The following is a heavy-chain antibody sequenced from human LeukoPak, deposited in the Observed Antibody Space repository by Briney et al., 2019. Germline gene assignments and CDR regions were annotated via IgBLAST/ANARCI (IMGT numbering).Heavy chain of an antibody. CDR3: ARVKNEYYYDSSGGSYFDY. V-gene: IGHV4-34*01. J-gene: IGHJ4*02. Sequence: SETLSLTCAVYGGSFSGYYWSWIRQPPGKGPEWIGEINHSGSTNYNPSLKSRVTISVDTSKNQFSLKLSSVTAADTAVYYCARVKNEYYYDSSGGSYFDYWGQGTLVTVSS. CDR1: GGSFSGYY. D-gene: IGHD3-22*01. CDR2: INHSGST.